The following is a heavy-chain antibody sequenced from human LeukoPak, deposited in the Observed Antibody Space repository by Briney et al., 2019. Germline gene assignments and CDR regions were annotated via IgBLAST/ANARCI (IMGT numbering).Heavy chain of an antibody. CDR2: INTYNGNT. Sequence: ASVKVSCKASGYTFTSYGISWVRQAPGQGLEWMGWINTYNGNTNYAQKVQGRVTMTTDTSTSTAYMELRSLRSDDTAVYYCARDPNWNYDDYYYYMDVWGKGTTVTVSS. V-gene: IGHV1-18*01. CDR1: GYTFTSYG. J-gene: IGHJ6*03. CDR3: ARDPNWNYDDYYYYMDV. D-gene: IGHD1-7*01.